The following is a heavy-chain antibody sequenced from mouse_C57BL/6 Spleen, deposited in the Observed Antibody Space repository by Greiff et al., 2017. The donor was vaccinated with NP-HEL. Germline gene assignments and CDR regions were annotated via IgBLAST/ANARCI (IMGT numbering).Heavy chain of an antibody. D-gene: IGHD1-1*01. Sequence: VKLRQPGAELVKPGASVKMSCKASGYTFTSYWITWVKQRPGQGLEWIGDIYPGSGSTNYNEKFKSKATLTVDTSSSTAYMQLSSLTSEDSAVYYCARSLINYYGSSYRYFDVWGTGTTVTVSS. CDR2: IYPGSGST. CDR1: GYTFTSYW. J-gene: IGHJ1*03. CDR3: ARSLINYYGSSYRYFDV. V-gene: IGHV1-55*01.